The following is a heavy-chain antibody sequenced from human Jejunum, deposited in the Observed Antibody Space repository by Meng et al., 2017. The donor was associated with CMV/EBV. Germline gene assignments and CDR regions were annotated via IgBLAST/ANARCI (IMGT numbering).Heavy chain of an antibody. CDR3: AHRHRLRDFDY. J-gene: IGHJ4*02. Sequence: HITLRESRPTLVKPTQTLTLTCTFSGFSVTTSGVAVGWIRQPPGKALEWLALIYWDDATRYSPSLKNRLTITKDTSKNQVVLTLTNIDPVDTATYYCAHRHRLRDFDYWGQGTLVTVSS. CDR2: IYWDDAT. V-gene: IGHV2-5*02. CDR1: GFSVTTSGVA. D-gene: IGHD4-17*01.